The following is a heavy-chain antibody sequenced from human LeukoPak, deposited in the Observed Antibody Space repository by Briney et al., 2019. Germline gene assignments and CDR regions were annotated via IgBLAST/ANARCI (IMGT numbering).Heavy chain of an antibody. CDR2: IIPILGIA. Sequence: GASVKVSCKASGGTFSTYTISWVRQAPGQWLEWMGRIIPILGIANYAQKFQGRVTITADKSTSTAYMELSSLRSEDTAVYYCARDDYGSGRPWGQGTLVTVSS. J-gene: IGHJ5*02. CDR1: GGTFSTYT. CDR3: ARDDYGSGRP. V-gene: IGHV1-69*04. D-gene: IGHD3-10*01.